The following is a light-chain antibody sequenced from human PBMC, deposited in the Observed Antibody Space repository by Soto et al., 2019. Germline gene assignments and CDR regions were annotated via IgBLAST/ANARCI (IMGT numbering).Light chain of an antibody. CDR3: QQHISWPLT. J-gene: IGKJ4*01. CDR1: QSVTNS. CDR2: DAS. V-gene: IGKV3-11*01. Sequence: EIVFTQSPFTLSLSPGERATLSCRASQSVTNSLAWYQQKPGQAPRLLVYDASNRATGIPTRFSGSGSGTDFTLTISNLEPEDFAVYYCQQHISWPLTFGGGTKVDIK.